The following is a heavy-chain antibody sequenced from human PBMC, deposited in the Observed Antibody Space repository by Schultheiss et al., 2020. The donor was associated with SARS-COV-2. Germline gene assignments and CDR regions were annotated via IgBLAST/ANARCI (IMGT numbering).Heavy chain of an antibody. V-gene: IGHV3-23*01. D-gene: IGHD3-9*01. CDR1: GFTFSSYA. Sequence: GGSLRLSCAASGFTFSSYAMHWVRQAPGKGLEWVSAISGSGGSTYYADSVKGRFTISRDNSKNTLYLQMNSLRAEDTAVYYCAKDSGDIYDILYYFDYWGQGTLVTVSS. CDR2: ISGSGGST. J-gene: IGHJ4*02. CDR3: AKDSGDIYDILYYFDY.